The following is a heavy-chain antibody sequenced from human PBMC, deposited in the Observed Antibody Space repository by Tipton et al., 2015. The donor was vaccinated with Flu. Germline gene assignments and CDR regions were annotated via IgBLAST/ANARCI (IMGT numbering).Heavy chain of an antibody. V-gene: IGHV3-48*04. CDR3: ARGHFYDSHLFDY. CDR2: ISRTGANI. D-gene: IGHD3-22*01. CDR1: GFIFSTYG. J-gene: IGHJ4*02. Sequence: QLVQSGGGVVQPGRSLRLSCAASGFIFSTYGMHWVRQAPGKGLEWVSYISRTGANIYYADSVKGRFTISRDNAKKSLYLQMNNLRAEDTAIYHCARGHFYDSHLFDYWGQGSLVTVSS.